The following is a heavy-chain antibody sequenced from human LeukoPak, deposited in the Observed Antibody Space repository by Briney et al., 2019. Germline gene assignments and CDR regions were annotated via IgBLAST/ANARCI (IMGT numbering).Heavy chain of an antibody. D-gene: IGHD1-26*01. CDR1: GASFSDYY. CDR3: ARDSGSYPHWFAP. CDR2: VNHGGST. V-gene: IGHV4-34*01. J-gene: IGHJ5*02. Sequence: SETLSLTCAVYGASFSDYYWSWIRQPPGKGLEWIGEVNHGGSTNYNPSLKSRVTISVDTSKKQFSLKLTSVTAADTAVYYCARDSGSYPHWFAPWGQGTLVTVSS.